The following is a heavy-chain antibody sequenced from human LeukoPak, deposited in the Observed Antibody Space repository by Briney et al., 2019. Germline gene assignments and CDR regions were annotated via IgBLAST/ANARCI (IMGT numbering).Heavy chain of an antibody. CDR1: GYSFTSYW. CDR2: IYPGDSDT. J-gene: IGHJ4*02. Sequence: GESLKISCKGSGYSFTSYWIGWVRQMPGKGLEWMGIIYPGDSDTRYSPSFQGQVTISADKSISTAYLQWSSLKASDTAMYYCARHTGGILPKIDMVWIDYWGQGTLVTVSS. CDR3: ARHTGGILPKIDMVWIDY. V-gene: IGHV5-51*01. D-gene: IGHD3-10*01.